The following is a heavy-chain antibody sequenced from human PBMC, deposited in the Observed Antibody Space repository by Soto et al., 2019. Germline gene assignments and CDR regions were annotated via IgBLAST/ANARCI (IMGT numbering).Heavy chain of an antibody. J-gene: IGHJ4*02. CDR3: ARDLSQDSYYYDSSGYYYPYYFDY. Sequence: ASVKVSCKASGYTFTSYGISWVRQAPGQGLEWMGWISAYNGNTNYAQKLQGRVTMTTDTSTSTAYMELRSLRSDDTAVYYCARDLSQDSYYYDSSGYYYPYYFDYWGQGTLVTVSS. D-gene: IGHD3-22*01. CDR2: ISAYNGNT. V-gene: IGHV1-18*01. CDR1: GYTFTSYG.